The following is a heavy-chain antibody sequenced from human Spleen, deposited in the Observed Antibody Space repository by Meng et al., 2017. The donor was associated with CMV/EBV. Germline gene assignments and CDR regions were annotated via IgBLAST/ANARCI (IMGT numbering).Heavy chain of an antibody. V-gene: IGHV3-23*01. J-gene: IGHJ6*02. CDR3: AKDAGYCSSTSCYYYYYYGMDV. CDR2: ISGSGGST. Sequence: GGSLRLSCAASGFTFSSYAMSWVRQAPGKGLEWVSAISGSGGSTYYADSVKGRFTISRDNSKNTLYLQMNSLRAEDTAVYYCAKDAGYCSSTSCYYYYYYGMDVWGQGTTVTVSS. D-gene: IGHD2-2*01. CDR1: GFTFSSYA.